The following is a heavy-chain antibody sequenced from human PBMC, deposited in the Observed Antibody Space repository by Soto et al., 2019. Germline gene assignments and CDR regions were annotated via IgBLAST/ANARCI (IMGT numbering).Heavy chain of an antibody. CDR2: IKQDGSEK. J-gene: IGHJ4*02. CDR1: GFAFSNYW. D-gene: IGHD3-22*01. V-gene: IGHV3-7*01. CDR3: ASLITMIVVESYYFDY. Sequence: EVQLVESGGGLVQPGGSLRLSCAASGFAFSNYWMSWVRQAPGKGLEWVATIKQDGSEKYYVDSVKGRFTISRDKAKNTLYLQMNSLRAEDTAVYYCASLITMIVVESYYFDYWGQGTLVTVSS.